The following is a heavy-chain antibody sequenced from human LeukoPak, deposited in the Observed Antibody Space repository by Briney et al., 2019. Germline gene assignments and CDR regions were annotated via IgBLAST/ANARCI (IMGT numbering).Heavy chain of an antibody. Sequence: PGGSLRLSCAASGFTFSSYGMHWVRQAPGKGLEWVAGIWYDGSNKYYADSVKGRFTISRDNSKNTLYLQMHSLRAEDTAVYYCAKERYYYGSGSFDYWGQGTLVTVSS. D-gene: IGHD3-10*01. V-gene: IGHV3-33*06. J-gene: IGHJ4*02. CDR3: AKERYYYGSGSFDY. CDR2: IWYDGSNK. CDR1: GFTFSSYG.